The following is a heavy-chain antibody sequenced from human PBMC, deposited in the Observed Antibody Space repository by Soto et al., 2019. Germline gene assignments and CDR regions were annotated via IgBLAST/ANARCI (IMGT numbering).Heavy chain of an antibody. CDR2: IIPMFGTP. V-gene: IGHV1-69*01. J-gene: IGHJ4*02. D-gene: IGHD5-12*01. CDR1: GVPFNRQD. Sequence: VTVSYNASGVPFNRQDLVWVRQAPGQGLEWMGGIIPMFGTPHYAEKFQDRVTITADESTGTAYLELSSLTSEDTAVYYCATSEGRDGYSFDYWGPGTLVTVSS. CDR3: ATSEGRDGYSFDY.